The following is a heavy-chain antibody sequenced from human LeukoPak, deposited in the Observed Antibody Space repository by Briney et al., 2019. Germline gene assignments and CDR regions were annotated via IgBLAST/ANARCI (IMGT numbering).Heavy chain of an antibody. V-gene: IGHV4-38-2*02. Sequence: PSETLSLTCTVSGYSISSGYYWGWIRQPPGKGLEWIGSIYHSGSTYYNPSLKSRVTISVDTSKNQFSLKLSSVTAADTAVYYCAKDYDFWSGCWENWGQGTLVTVSS. J-gene: IGHJ4*02. CDR3: AKDYDFWSGCWEN. D-gene: IGHD3-3*01. CDR2: IYHSGST. CDR1: GYSISSGYY.